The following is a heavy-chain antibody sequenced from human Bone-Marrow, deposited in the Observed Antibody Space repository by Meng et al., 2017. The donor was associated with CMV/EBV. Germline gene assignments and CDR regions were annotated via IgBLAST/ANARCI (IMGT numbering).Heavy chain of an antibody. V-gene: IGHV3-48*04. CDR2: ISSSSSTI. Sequence: GGSLRLSCAASGFTFSSYSMNWVRQAPGKGLEWVSYISSSSSTIYYADSVKGRFTISRDNAKNSLYLQMNSLRAEDTAVYYCASSYSSRSLLGFDYWGQGTLVTVSS. CDR1: GFTFSSYS. J-gene: IGHJ4*02. D-gene: IGHD6-13*01. CDR3: ASSYSSRSLLGFDY.